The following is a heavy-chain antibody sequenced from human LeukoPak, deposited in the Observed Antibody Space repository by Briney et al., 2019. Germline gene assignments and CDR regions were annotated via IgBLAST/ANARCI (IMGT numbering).Heavy chain of an antibody. V-gene: IGHV4-59*01. D-gene: IGHD5-24*01. J-gene: IGHJ3*02. Sequence: SSETLSLTCTVSGGSIDTYYWNWIRQPPGKGLEWSGYIYYSGSTNYNPSLKSRVTISVDTSKNQSSLKLSSVTAADTAVYYCAREMATLRAFDIWGQGTLVTVSS. CDR1: GGSIDTYY. CDR3: AREMATLRAFDI. CDR2: IYYSGST.